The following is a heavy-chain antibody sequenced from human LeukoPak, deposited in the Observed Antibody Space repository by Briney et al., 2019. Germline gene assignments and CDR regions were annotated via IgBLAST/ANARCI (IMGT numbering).Heavy chain of an antibody. J-gene: IGHJ5*02. CDR1: GGTFSSYA. D-gene: IGHD2-15*01. Sequence: SVKVSCKASGGTFSSYAISWVRQAPGQGLEWMGRIIPIFGTANYAQKFQGRVTITTDESTSTAYMELSSLRSEDTAVYYCARDGLVVAGTYNWFDRWGQGTLVTVSS. CDR2: IIPIFGTA. CDR3: ARDGLVVAGTYNWFDR. V-gene: IGHV1-69*05.